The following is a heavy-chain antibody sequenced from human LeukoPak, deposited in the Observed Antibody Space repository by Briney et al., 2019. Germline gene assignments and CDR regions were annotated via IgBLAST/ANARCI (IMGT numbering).Heavy chain of an antibody. J-gene: IGHJ3*02. CDR1: GFTFDDYA. D-gene: IGHD3-3*01. CDR3: ARDDSWSGYWGPHAFEI. V-gene: IGHV3-9*01. Sequence: GGSLRLSCAASGFTFDDYAMRWVRQAPGEGLEWCSGISWNSGSIGYADSVKGRFTISRDNAKNSLYLQMNSLRAEDTAVYYCARDDSWSGYWGPHAFEIWGQGTMVTVPS. CDR2: ISWNSGSI.